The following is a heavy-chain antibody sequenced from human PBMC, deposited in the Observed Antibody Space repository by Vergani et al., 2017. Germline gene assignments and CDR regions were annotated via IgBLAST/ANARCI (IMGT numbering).Heavy chain of an antibody. D-gene: IGHD3-22*01. Sequence: QVQLVQSGSEVRKPGASVKVSCQVSGYSLTELTIHWVRQAPGKGIEWMGGFDPEHGEVTFAHHIKGRVTMTEDRSTDTAYMELCSLRPEDTALYYCAILTDYYDSSGYYVDYWGQGTLVTVSS. CDR1: GYSLTELT. CDR3: AILTDYYDSSGYYVDY. V-gene: IGHV1-24*01. J-gene: IGHJ4*02. CDR2: FDPEHGEV.